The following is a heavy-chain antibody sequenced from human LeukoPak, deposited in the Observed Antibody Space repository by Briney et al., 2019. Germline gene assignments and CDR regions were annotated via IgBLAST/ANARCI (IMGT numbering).Heavy chain of an antibody. V-gene: IGHV3-23*01. D-gene: IGHD2-15*01. J-gene: IGHJ3*02. CDR3: AKGRGYCSGANCAGTAFDI. CDR1: GLTFSTYA. Sequence: PGGSLRLSCAASGLTFSTYAMSWVRQAPGKGLEWVSVISGSGTGTYYADSVQGRFTISRDNSNNTVHLQMISLRDEDTAIYYCAKGRGYCSGANCAGTAFDIWGQGTMVTVSS. CDR2: ISGSGTGT.